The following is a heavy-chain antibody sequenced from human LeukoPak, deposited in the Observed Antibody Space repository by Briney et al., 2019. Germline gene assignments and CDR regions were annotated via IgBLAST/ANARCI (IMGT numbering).Heavy chain of an antibody. Sequence: GGSLRLSCAASGFTFSFYSMNWVRQAPGEGLEWVSSITSSSFVHYSDSVKGRFSISRGNAKNSLYLQMDSLRAEDTAVYYCARGDSSAYYGSDYWGQGILVTVSS. D-gene: IGHD3-22*01. CDR3: ARGDSSAYYGSDY. V-gene: IGHV3-21*01. CDR1: GFTFSFYS. CDR2: ITSSSFV. J-gene: IGHJ4*02.